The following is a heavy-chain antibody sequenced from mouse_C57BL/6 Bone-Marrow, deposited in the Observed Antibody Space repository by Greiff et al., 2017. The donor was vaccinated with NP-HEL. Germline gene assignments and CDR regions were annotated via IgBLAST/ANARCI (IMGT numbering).Heavy chain of an antibody. CDR2: INPNNGGT. D-gene: IGHD1-1*01. V-gene: IGHV1-26*01. J-gene: IGHJ3*01. Sequence: EVQLQQSGPELVKPGASVKISCKASGYTFTDYYMNWVKQSHGKSLEWIGDINPNNGGTSYNQKFKGKATLTVDKSSSTAYMELRSLTSEDSAVYYCARSSYYGSSGEAWFAYWGQGTLVTVSA. CDR1: GYTFTDYY. CDR3: ARSSYYGSSGEAWFAY.